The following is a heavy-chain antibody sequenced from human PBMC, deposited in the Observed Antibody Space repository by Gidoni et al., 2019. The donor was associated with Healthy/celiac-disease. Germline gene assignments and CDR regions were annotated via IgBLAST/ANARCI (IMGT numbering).Heavy chain of an antibody. D-gene: IGHD2-2*01. J-gene: IGHJ4*02. CDR2: IIPILGIA. CDR1: GGTFSSYA. CDR3: ARDPVPAASRELFDY. V-gene: IGHV1-69*04. Sequence: QVQLVQSGAEVKKPGSSVKVSCKASGGTFSSYALSWVRQAPGQGLEWMGRIIPILGIANYAQKFQGRVTITADKSTSTAYMELSSLRSEDTAVYYCARDPVPAASRELFDYWGQGTLVTVSS.